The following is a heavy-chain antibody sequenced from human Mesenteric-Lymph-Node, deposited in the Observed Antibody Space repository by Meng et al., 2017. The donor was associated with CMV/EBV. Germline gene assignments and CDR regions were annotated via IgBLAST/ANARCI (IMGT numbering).Heavy chain of an antibody. J-gene: IGHJ4*02. CDR3: ARAHRITASDY. Sequence: GESLKISCVVSGFTVNTNFMTWVRQAPGRGLEWVSVIYSDGSTYYADSVKGRFTMSRDNSKNTLFLQMNSLRAEDTAVYYCARAHRITASDYWGQGTLVTVSS. CDR1: GFTVNTNF. V-gene: IGHV3-53*01. CDR2: IYSDGST. D-gene: IGHD1-20*01.